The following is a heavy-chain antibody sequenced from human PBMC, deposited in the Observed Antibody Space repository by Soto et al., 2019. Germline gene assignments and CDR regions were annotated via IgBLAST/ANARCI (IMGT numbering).Heavy chain of an antibody. CDR2: IKQDGSEK. D-gene: IGHD3-22*01. CDR1: GFTFSSYW. V-gene: IGHV3-7*03. Sequence: EVQLVESGGGLVQPGGSLRLSCAASGFTFSSYWMSWVRQAPGKGLEWVANIKQDGSEKYYVDSVKGRFTISRDNAKNSLYLQMNSLRAEDTAVYYCARARLFRWSSGYLDYWGQGTLVTVSS. CDR3: ARARLFRWSSGYLDY. J-gene: IGHJ4*02.